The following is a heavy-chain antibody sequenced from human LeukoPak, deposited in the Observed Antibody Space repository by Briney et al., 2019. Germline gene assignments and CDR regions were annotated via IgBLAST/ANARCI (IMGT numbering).Heavy chain of an antibody. CDR3: AAGSGSYYNGAFDI. V-gene: IGHV3-23*01. Sequence: GGSLRLSCAASGFTFSSYAMSWVRQAPGKGLEWVSAISGSGGSTYYEDSVKGRFTISRDNSKNTLYLQMNSLRAEDTAVYYCAAGSGSYYNGAFDIWGQGTMVTVSS. CDR1: GFTFSSYA. J-gene: IGHJ3*02. CDR2: ISGSGGST. D-gene: IGHD3-10*01.